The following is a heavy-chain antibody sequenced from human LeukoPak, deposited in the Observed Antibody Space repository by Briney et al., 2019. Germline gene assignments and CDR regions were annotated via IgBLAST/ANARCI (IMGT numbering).Heavy chain of an antibody. CDR3: AKFVVPNIRQHFYYGMDV. D-gene: IGHD2-15*01. CDR1: GFTFSSFA. V-gene: IGHV3-23*01. CDR2: ISGSGGGT. J-gene: IGHJ6*02. Sequence: PGGSLRLSCAASGFTFSSFAMNWVRQAPGKGLAWVSGISGSGGGTYYADSVKGRFTISRDNFKNTLYLQMNSLRTEDTAVYYCAKFVVPNIRQHFYYGMDVWGQGTTVTVSS.